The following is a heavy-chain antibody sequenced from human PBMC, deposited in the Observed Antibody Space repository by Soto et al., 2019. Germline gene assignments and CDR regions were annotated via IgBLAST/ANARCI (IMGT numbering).Heavy chain of an antibody. D-gene: IGHD3-22*01. CDR3: AREMNYYDTSGDSYFDY. CDR2: IYYSGST. CDR1: GGSISSSSYY. V-gene: IGHV4-39*07. J-gene: IGHJ4*02. Sequence: PSETLSLTCTVSGGSISSSSYYWGWIRQPPGKGLEWIGSIYYSGSTYYNPSLKSRVTISVDTSKNQFSLRLSSVTAADTAVYYCAREMNYYDTSGDSYFDYWGQGTPVTVSS.